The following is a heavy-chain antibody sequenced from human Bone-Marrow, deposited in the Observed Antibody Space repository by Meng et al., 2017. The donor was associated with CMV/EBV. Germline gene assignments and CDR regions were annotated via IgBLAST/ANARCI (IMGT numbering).Heavy chain of an antibody. Sequence: GGSLRLSCAASGFTFSSFAMHWGRQTPGKGLEWVAVISYDGRSQSYPDSVRGRFTISRDNSKNTLYLQMSSLRPEDTAIYYCAREYTNSSGTLLDSWGQGTLVTGSS. J-gene: IGHJ4*02. CDR2: ISYDGRSQ. CDR3: AREYTNSSGTLLDS. V-gene: IGHV3-30*04. CDR1: GFTFSSFA. D-gene: IGHD6-6*01.